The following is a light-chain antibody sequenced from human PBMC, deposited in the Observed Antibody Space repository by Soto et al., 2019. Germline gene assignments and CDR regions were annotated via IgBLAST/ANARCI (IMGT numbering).Light chain of an antibody. Sequence: EIVLTQSPATLSLSPGERATLSCRASQSVRRYLAWYQQKPGQAPRLLIYDASTRATGIPARFSGSGSGTESNLTISSLQSEDFGVYYCQQYNNWPRATFGGGTKVDIK. CDR3: QQYNNWPRAT. CDR2: DAS. J-gene: IGKJ4*01. V-gene: IGKV3D-15*01. CDR1: QSVRRY.